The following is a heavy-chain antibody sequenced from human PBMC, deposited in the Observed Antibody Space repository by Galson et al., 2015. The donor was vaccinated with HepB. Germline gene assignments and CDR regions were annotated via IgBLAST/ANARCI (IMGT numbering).Heavy chain of an antibody. CDR3: ARPRDVGSGWTRVEWFFDL. CDR1: GFTFRRFA. CDR2: ISGSGLFE. Sequence: SLRLSCAASGFTFRRFAMAWVRQAPGRGLQWVSGISGSGLFENSADSVTGRFAISRDNSKNTLYLQMNGLGAGDTALYFCARPRDVGSGWTRVEWFFDLWGRGTLVTVSS. J-gene: IGHJ2*01. D-gene: IGHD6-19*01. V-gene: IGHV3-23*01.